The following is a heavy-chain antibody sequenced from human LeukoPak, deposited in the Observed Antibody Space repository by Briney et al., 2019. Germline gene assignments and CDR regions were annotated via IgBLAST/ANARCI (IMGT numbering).Heavy chain of an antibody. CDR3: ARQSGVLGIFGVVINPNWFDP. V-gene: IGHV4-39*01. J-gene: IGHJ5*02. Sequence: SETLSLTCTVSGGSISSSSYYWGWIREPPGKGLEWIGSIYYRGSTYYNPSLKSRVTISVDTSKNQFSLKLRSVTAADTAVYYCARQSGVLGIFGVVINPNWFDPWGQGTLVTVSS. CDR1: GGSISSSSYY. D-gene: IGHD3-3*01. CDR2: IYYRGST.